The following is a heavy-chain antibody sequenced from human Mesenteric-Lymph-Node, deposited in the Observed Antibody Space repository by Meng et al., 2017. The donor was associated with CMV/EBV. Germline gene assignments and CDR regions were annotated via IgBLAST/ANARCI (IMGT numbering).Heavy chain of an antibody. J-gene: IGHJ5*02. CDR2: IIPILGKA. Sequence: QVQLVQSGAEVKKPGSSVKVSCKASGGTFSSDTISWVRQAPGQGVEWMGRIIPILGKANYAQKFQGRVTITADKSTSTAYMELSSLRSEDTAVYYCAGGIAAAGSRWFDPWGQGTLVTVSS. D-gene: IGHD6-13*01. CDR3: AGGIAAAGSRWFDP. V-gene: IGHV1-69*02. CDR1: GGTFSSDT.